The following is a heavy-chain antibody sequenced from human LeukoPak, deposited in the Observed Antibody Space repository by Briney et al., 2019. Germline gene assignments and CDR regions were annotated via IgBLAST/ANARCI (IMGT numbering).Heavy chain of an antibody. Sequence: GGSLRLSCAASGFTLDNYAMTWVRQAPGKGLEWVSAIRVSDGYTYYADSVQGRFIISRDKSKNTVSLQMNSLTGDDTALYYCARVAGSYSIRPFDFWGQGTVVIVSS. CDR3: ARVAGSYSIRPFDF. CDR2: IRVSDGYT. CDR1: GFTLDNYA. V-gene: IGHV3-23*01. D-gene: IGHD1-26*01. J-gene: IGHJ4*02.